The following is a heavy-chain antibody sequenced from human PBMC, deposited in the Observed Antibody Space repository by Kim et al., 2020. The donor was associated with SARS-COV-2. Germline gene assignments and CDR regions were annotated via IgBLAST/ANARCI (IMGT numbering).Heavy chain of an antibody. V-gene: IGHV1-69*13. CDR1: GGTFSSFG. D-gene: IGHD2-2*01. CDR3: ARGPAGNYYYGMDV. J-gene: IGHJ6*02. CDR2: IIPIFGTA. Sequence: SVKVSCKASGGTFSSFGISWVRQAPGQGLEWMGGIIPIFGTAKYAQKFQGRVTITAGESTSTAYMELSSLRSDDTAVYYRARGPAGNYYYGMDVWGQGTTVTVSS.